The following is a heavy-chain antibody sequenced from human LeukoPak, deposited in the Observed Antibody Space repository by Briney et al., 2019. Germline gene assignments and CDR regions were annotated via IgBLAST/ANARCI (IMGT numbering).Heavy chain of an antibody. Sequence: GGSLRLSCAAFGFTFSSYGMHWVRQAPDKGLEWVAVILNDGSQEKYADSVKGRFTISRDNSKNTLFLQMNSLRAEDTAVYYCARDDALGDNALDIWGQGTMVTVSS. CDR1: GFTFSSYG. CDR2: ILNDGSQE. D-gene: IGHD3-16*01. J-gene: IGHJ3*02. CDR3: ARDDALGDNALDI. V-gene: IGHV3-33*01.